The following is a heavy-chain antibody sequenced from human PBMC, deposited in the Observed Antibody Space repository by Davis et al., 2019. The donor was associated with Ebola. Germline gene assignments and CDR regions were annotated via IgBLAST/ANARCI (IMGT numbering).Heavy chain of an antibody. CDR1: GGSISSGGYY. CDR3: ARDPSADYDFWSGQNYGMDV. V-gene: IGHV4-31*03. Sequence: SETLSLTCTVSGGSISSGGYYWSWIRQHPGKGLEWIGYIYYSGSTYYNPSLKSRVTISVDTSKNQFSLKLSSVTAADTAVYYCARDPSADYDFWSGQNYGMDVWGQGTTVTVSS. D-gene: IGHD3-3*01. J-gene: IGHJ6*02. CDR2: IYYSGST.